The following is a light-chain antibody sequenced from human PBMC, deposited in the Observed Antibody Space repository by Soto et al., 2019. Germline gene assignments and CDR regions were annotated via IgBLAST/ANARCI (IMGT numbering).Light chain of an antibody. CDR1: QSVSNY. CDR3: QQRSNWPLT. V-gene: IGKV3-11*01. CDR2: DAS. J-gene: IGKJ4*01. Sequence: EIVLTQSPATLSLSPGERATLSCRASQSVSNYLAWYQQKPGQAPRLLIYDASNRATGIPARFSGSGSATDVTLTISSLAPEDVAISYCQQRSNWPLTFGGGTKVEVK.